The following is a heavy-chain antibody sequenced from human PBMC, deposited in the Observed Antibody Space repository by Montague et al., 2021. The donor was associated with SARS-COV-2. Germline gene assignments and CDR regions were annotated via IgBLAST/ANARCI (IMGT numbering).Heavy chain of an antibody. CDR3: ARVLSHRAIFGVVIINGMDV. Sequence: TLSLTCTVSGGSISSGGYYWSWIRQHPGKGLEWIRYICYSGGTYYNPSLKSRVTISVDTSKNQFSLRLSSVTAADTAVYYCARVLSHRAIFGVVIINGMDVWGQGTTVTVSS. CDR2: ICYSGGT. V-gene: IGHV4-31*03. CDR1: GGSISSGGYY. J-gene: IGHJ6*02. D-gene: IGHD3-3*01.